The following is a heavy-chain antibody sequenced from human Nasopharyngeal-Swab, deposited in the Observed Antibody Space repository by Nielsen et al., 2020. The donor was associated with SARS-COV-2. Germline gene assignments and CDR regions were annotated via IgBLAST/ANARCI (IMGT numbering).Heavy chain of an antibody. CDR2: IYYSGST. J-gene: IGHJ4*02. Sequence: SETLSLTCTVSGGSISSSSYYWGWIRQPPGKGLEWIGSIYYSGSTYYNPSLKSRVTISADTSKTQFSLKLSSVTAADTAVYYCARHLSWWLVTSYYFDYWGQGTLVTVSS. CDR1: GGSISSSSYY. CDR3: ARHLSWWLVTSYYFDY. D-gene: IGHD6-19*01. V-gene: IGHV4-39*01.